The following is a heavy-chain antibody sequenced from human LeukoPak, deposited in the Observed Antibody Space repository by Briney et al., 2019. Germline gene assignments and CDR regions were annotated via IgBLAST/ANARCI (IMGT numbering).Heavy chain of an antibody. CDR1: GGSINSYY. V-gene: IGHV4-59*01. CDR2: ISYSGST. J-gene: IGHJ4*02. CDR3: ARSNAN. Sequence: SETLSLTCTVSGGSINSYYWSWIRQPPGKGLEWIGYISYSGSTNYNPFLKSRVSISLDKSKNQFFLKLSSVTAADTALYYCARSNANWGQGTLVTVSS.